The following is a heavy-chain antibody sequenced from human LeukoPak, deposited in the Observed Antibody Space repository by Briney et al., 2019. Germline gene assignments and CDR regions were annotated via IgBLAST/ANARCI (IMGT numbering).Heavy chain of an antibody. V-gene: IGHV4-59*08. Sequence: SETLSLTCTVSGGSISSYYWSWIRQPPGKGLEWIGYIYYSGSTNYNPSLKSRVTISVDTSKNQFSLKLSSVTAADTAVYYCARSPPTYCSGGSCYYHGMDVWGQGTTVTVSS. CDR1: GGSISSYY. J-gene: IGHJ6*02. D-gene: IGHD2-15*01. CDR2: IYYSGST. CDR3: ARSPPTYCSGGSCYYHGMDV.